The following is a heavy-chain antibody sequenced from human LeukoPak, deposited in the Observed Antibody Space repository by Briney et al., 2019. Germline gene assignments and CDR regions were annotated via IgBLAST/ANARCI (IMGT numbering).Heavy chain of an antibody. CDR2: ISAYNGNT. CDR3: ARSPRPPYYDFWSGYANWFDP. D-gene: IGHD3-3*01. Sequence: GASVKVSCKASGYTFTSYGISWVRQAPGQGLEWMGWISAYNGNTNYAQKLQGRVTMTTDTSTSTAYMELRSLRSDDTAVYYCARSPRPPYYDFWSGYANWFDPWGRGTLVTVSS. CDR1: GYTFTSYG. V-gene: IGHV1-18*01. J-gene: IGHJ5*02.